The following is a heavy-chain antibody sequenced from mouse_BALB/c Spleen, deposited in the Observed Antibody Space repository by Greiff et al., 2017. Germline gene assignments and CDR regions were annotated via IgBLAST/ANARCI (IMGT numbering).Heavy chain of an antibody. Sequence: EVQLVESGGGLVKPGGSLKLSCAASGFTFSSYAMSWVRQSPEKRLEWVAEISSGGSYTYYPDTVTGRFTISRDNAKNTLYLEMSSLRSEDTAMYYCARMDYDYWGQGTTLTVSS. CDR3: ARMDYDY. J-gene: IGHJ2*01. CDR1: GFTFSSYA. V-gene: IGHV5-9-4*01. D-gene: IGHD2-4*01. CDR2: ISSGGSYT.